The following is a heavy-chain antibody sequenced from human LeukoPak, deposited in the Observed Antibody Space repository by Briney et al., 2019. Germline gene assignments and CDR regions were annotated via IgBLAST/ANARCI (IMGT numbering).Heavy chain of an antibody. CDR1: GFTFSRYW. Sequence: GSLRLSCAASGFTFSRYWMSWVRQPPGKGLEWIGSIYYSGRTYYNPSLKSRVTISVDTSKNQFSLKLSSVTAADTAVYYCARQGWLVPDYWGQGTLVTVSS. CDR2: IYYSGRT. V-gene: IGHV4-39*01. J-gene: IGHJ4*02. D-gene: IGHD6-19*01. CDR3: ARQGWLVPDY.